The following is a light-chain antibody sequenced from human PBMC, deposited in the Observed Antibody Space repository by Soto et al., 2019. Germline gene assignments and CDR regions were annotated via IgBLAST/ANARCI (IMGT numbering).Light chain of an antibody. J-gene: IGLJ3*02. CDR3: ALYMGSGISV. Sequence: QTVVTQEPSFSVSPGRTVTLNCGLSSGSVSTSYYPSWYQQTPGQAPRTLIYNTNSRSSGVPDRFSGSILGNKAALTITGAQADDESDYYCALYMGSGISVFGGGTKLTVL. CDR1: SGSVSTSYY. CDR2: NTN. V-gene: IGLV8-61*01.